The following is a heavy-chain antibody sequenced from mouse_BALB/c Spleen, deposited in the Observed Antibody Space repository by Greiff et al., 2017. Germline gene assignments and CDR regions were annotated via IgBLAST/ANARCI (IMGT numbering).Heavy chain of an antibody. Sequence: DVHLVESGGGLVQPGGSRKLSCAASGFTFSSFGMHWVRQAPEKGLEWVAYISSGSSTIYYADTVKGRFTISRDNPKNTLFLQMTSLRSEDTAMYYCAREGYGYDGFAYWGQGTLVTVSA. CDR3: AREGYGYDGFAY. D-gene: IGHD2-2*01. J-gene: IGHJ3*01. V-gene: IGHV5-17*02. CDR1: GFTFSSFG. CDR2: ISSGSSTI.